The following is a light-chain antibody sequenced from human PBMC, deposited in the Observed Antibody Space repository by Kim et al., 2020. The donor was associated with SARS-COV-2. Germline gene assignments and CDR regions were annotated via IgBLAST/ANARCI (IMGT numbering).Light chain of an antibody. CDR2: DVS. CDR1: SSDVGGYNY. V-gene: IGLV2-14*03. Sequence: GQSITIYCTGTSSDVGGYNYVSWYQQHPGKATKLMIYDVSNRPSGVSNRFSGSKSGNTASLTISGLQAEDEADYYCSSYTSSSTGVFGTGTKVTVL. J-gene: IGLJ1*01. CDR3: SSYTSSSTGV.